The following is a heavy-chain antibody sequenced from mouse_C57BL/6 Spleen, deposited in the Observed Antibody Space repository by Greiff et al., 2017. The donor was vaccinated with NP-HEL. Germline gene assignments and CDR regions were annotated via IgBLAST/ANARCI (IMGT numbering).Heavy chain of an antibody. CDR1: GYSITSGYD. D-gene: IGHD4-1*01. Sequence: DVQLQESGPGMVKPSQSLSLTCTVTGYSITSGYDWHWIRHFPGNKLEWMGYISYSGSTNYNPSLKSRISITHDTSKNHFFLKLNSVTTEDTATYYCARDAGTGMDYWGQGTSVTVSS. V-gene: IGHV3-1*01. CDR3: ARDAGTGMDY. CDR2: ISYSGST. J-gene: IGHJ4*01.